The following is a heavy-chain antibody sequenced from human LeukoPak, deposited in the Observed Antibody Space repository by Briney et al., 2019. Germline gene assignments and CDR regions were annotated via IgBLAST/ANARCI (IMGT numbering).Heavy chain of an antibody. CDR3: AQYLVRGVIITSDAFDI. J-gene: IGHJ3*02. D-gene: IGHD3-10*01. CDR2: IYWDDDK. CDR1: GFSLSTRGLG. Sequence: SGPTLVNRPQTLTLTCTFSGFSLSTRGLGVGWIRQPPGKALEWLALIYWDDDKRYSPSLKSRLTITKATSKNQVVLTMTDMDPVDTATYYCAQYLVRGVIITSDAFDIWGQGTMVTVSS. V-gene: IGHV2-5*02.